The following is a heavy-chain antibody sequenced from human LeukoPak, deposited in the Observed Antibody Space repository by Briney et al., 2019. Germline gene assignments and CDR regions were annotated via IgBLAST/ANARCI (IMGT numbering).Heavy chain of an antibody. CDR1: GYTFTSYD. V-gene: IGHV1-46*01. D-gene: IGHD2-21*02. Sequence: GASVKVACKASGYTFTSYDMHWVRQAPGQGLEWVGIINPSGDSTSNAQKFQGRVKMTSDTSTSTVYMELSSLRTEVTAVYYCASVLYCGADCYSGRYFFDYWGQGTLVTVSS. J-gene: IGHJ4*02. CDR3: ASVLYCGADCYSGRYFFDY. CDR2: INPSGDST.